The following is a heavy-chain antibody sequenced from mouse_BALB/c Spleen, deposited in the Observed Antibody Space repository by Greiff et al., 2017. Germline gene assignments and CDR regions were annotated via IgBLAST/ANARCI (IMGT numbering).Heavy chain of an antibody. CDR1: GFTFTDYY. Sequence: EVKVVESGGGLVQPGGSLRLSCATSGFTFTDYYMSWVRQPPGKALEWLGFIRNKANGYTTEYSASVKGRFTISRDNSQSIPYLQMNTLRAEDSATYYCARDTDGFFDYWGQGTTLTVSS. CDR2: IRNKANGYTT. J-gene: IGHJ2*01. V-gene: IGHV7-3*02. D-gene: IGHD2-3*01. CDR3: ARDTDGFFDY.